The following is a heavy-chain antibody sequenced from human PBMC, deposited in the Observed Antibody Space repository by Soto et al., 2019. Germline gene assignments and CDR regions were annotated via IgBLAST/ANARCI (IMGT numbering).Heavy chain of an antibody. CDR1: GGSLSSSSYY. CDR3: ARHSLNTNGDYFDY. CDR2: IYYRGST. J-gene: IGHJ4*02. D-gene: IGHD4-17*01. V-gene: IGHV4-39*01. Sequence: SETLSLTCTVSGGSLSSSSYYWGWIRQPPGKGLEWIASIYYRGSTYYNPSLKSRVTISVDTSKNQVSLILSSVTAADTAVYYCARHSLNTNGDYFDYWGQGTLVTVSS.